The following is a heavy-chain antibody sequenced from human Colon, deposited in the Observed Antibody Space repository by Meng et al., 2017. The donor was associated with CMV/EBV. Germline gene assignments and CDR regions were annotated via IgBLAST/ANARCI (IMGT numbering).Heavy chain of an antibody. V-gene: IGHV3-74*01. Sequence: GGSLRPSCAASGFTFSSYWMHWVRQAPGKGLVWVSRINSDGSSTSYAESVKGRFTISRDNAENTLHLQMNSLRAEDTALYYCAKVVDYCSSTSCYNRRYYYGMDVWGQGTTVTVSS. J-gene: IGHJ6*02. D-gene: IGHD2-2*02. CDR3: AKVVDYCSSTSCYNRRYYYGMDV. CDR2: INSDGSST. CDR1: GFTFSSYW.